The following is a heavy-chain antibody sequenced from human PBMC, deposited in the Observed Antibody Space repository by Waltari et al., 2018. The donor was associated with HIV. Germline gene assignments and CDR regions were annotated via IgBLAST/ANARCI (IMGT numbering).Heavy chain of an antibody. CDR3: ARDRQGTVTKDFDY. Sequence: EVQLVESGGGLVKPGGSLRLSCAASGFTFSSYSMNWVRQAPGKGVGWGSSISSGITCIYYADSVKGRFTISRDNAKNSLYLQMNSLRAEDTAVYYCARDRQGTVTKDFDYWGQGTLVTVSS. CDR2: ISSGITCI. V-gene: IGHV3-21*01. D-gene: IGHD4-17*01. J-gene: IGHJ4*02. CDR1: GFTFSSYS.